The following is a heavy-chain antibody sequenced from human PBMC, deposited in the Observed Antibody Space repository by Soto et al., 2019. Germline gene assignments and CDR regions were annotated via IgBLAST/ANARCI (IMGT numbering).Heavy chain of an antibody. D-gene: IGHD3-3*01. CDR1: GFTFSSYW. J-gene: IGHJ4*02. CDR2: IKQDGSEK. V-gene: IGHV3-7*01. CDR3: ARDLEPNYDFWSGYYYAGHDDY. Sequence: GGSLRLSCAASGFTFSSYWMSWVRQAPGKGLEWVANIKQDGSEKYYVDSVKGRFTISRDNAKNSLYLQMNSLRAEDTAVYYCARDLEPNYDFWSGYYYAGHDDYWGQGTLVTVSS.